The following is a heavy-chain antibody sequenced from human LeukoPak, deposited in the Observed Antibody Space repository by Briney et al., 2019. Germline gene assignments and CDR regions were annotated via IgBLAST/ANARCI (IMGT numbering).Heavy chain of an antibody. J-gene: IGHJ6*03. CDR2: VYYSGST. D-gene: IGHD3-9*01. CDR3: ARRRASYDILTGYFYYYYMDV. Sequence: SETLSLTCTVSGGSISSSSYYWGWIRQPPGKGLEWIGSVYYSGSTYYNPSLKSRVTISVDTSKNQFSLKLSSVTAADTAVYYCARRRASYDILTGYFYYYYMDVWGKGTTVTISS. CDR1: GGSISSSSYY. V-gene: IGHV4-39*01.